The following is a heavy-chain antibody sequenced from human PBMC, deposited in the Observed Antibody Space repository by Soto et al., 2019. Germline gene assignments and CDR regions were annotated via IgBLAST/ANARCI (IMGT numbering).Heavy chain of an antibody. CDR3: AHRVLRTVFGLVTTTAIYFDF. V-gene: IGHV2-5*02. D-gene: IGHD3-3*01. Sequence: QITLNESGPTVVRPTETLTLTCRFSGFSLTTSGVGVDWIRQSPGKAPEWRALIYWDDDKRYSASLKSRLTLTKDTSKNQVVLTVSDLDPTNTATYYCAHRVLRTVFGLVTTTAIYFDFWGQGTPVAVSS. CDR2: IYWDDDK. J-gene: IGHJ4*02. CDR1: GFSLTTSGVG.